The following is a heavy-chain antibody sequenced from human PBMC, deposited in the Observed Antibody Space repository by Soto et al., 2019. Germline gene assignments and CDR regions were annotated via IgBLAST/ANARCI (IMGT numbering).Heavy chain of an antibody. V-gene: IGHV3-30*04. Sequence: QVQLVESGGGVVQPGRSLRLSCAASGFTFSSYAIHWVRQAPGKGLEWVAVISYDGRQKHYVDSVKGRFTLSRDESDNTVYLQMNSLRPEDTAVYYCAKDVYFDSYYFDQWGQGTRVTVSS. CDR2: ISYDGRQK. J-gene: IGHJ4*02. CDR1: GFTFSSYA. CDR3: AKDVYFDSYYFDQ. D-gene: IGHD3-9*01.